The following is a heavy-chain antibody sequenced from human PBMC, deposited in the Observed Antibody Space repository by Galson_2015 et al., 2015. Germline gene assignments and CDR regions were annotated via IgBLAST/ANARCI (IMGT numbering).Heavy chain of an antibody. Sequence: SLRLSCAASGFTFDQYAIHWVRHVPGRGLEWISSISWNGGFKGYADSVKGRFTISRDNAKTSAFLDMNTLRGEDTAFNYCAKDRTKHCSTTTCYGGLDYWGQGVLVTVSS. CDR1: GFTFDQYA. CDR2: ISWNGGFK. CDR3: AKDRTKHCSTTTCYGGLDY. J-gene: IGHJ4*02. V-gene: IGHV3-9*01. D-gene: IGHD2-2*01.